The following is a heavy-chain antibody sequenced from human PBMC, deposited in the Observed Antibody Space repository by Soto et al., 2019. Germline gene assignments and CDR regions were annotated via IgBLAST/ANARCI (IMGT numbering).Heavy chain of an antibody. CDR2: IYRTGST. J-gene: IGHJ4*02. D-gene: IGHD1-7*01. CDR1: GGSFSGYY. V-gene: IGHV4-34*01. Sequence: SETLSLTCAVYGGSFSGYYWSWSRQPPGKGLEWIGEIYRTGSTNYNPSLKSRVTISLDKSENQFSLKVTSLTAADTAVYYCASRDPGTSVDYWGQGTLVTV. CDR3: ASRDPGTSVDY.